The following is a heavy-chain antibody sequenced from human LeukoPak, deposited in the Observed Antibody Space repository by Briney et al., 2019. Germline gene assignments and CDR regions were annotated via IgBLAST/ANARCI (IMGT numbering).Heavy chain of an antibody. J-gene: IGHJ3*02. Sequence: GASEKVSCKTSGYTFTRDAISWMRQAPAQGLEWMGWISTYNGNTNYAPNLQGRVTMTTDTSTTTAYMELRSLRSDDTAVYYCARVMTTVVTAHAFDIWGQGTMVTVSS. D-gene: IGHD4-23*01. CDR1: GYTFTRDA. V-gene: IGHV1-18*01. CDR2: ISTYNGNT. CDR3: ARVMTTVVTAHAFDI.